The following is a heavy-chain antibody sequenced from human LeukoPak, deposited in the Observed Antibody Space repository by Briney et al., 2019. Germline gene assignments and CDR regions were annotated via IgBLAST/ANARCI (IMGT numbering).Heavy chain of an antibody. J-gene: IGHJ5*02. Sequence: PSETLSFTCAVYGGSFSGYYWSWIRQPPGKGLEWIGEINHSGSTNYNPSLKSRVTISVDTSKNQFSLKLSSVTAADTAVYYCARVAVALLWFGELLAKGWFDPWGQGTLVTVSS. CDR3: ARVAVALLWFGELLAKGWFDP. CDR1: GGSFSGYY. D-gene: IGHD3-10*01. CDR2: INHSGST. V-gene: IGHV4-34*01.